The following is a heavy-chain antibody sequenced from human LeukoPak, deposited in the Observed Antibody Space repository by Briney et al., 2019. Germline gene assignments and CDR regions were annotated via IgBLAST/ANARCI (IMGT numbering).Heavy chain of an antibody. CDR3: ARYCSSTTCRWFDP. CDR2: IYYSGNT. D-gene: IGHD2-2*01. V-gene: IGHV4-31*03. J-gene: IGHJ5*02. Sequence: SETLSLTCTVSGGSISSGGYYWSWIRQHPGKGLEWIGYIYYSGNTYYNPSLKSRVTISVDTSKNQFSLNLTSVTAADTAVYCCARYCSSTTCRWFDPWGQGTLVTVSS. CDR1: GGSISSGGYY.